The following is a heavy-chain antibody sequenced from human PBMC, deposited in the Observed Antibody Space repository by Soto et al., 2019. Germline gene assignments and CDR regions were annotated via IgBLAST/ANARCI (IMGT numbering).Heavy chain of an antibody. Sequence: QVQLVQSGAEVKKPGSSVKVSCKASGGTFSSYAISWVRQAPGQGLEWMGGIIPIFGTANYAQKFQGRVTITADKSTSTAYMERSSLRSEDTAVYYCAGASIAARPDRVRAWFDPWGQRTLVTVSS. CDR1: GGTFSSYA. D-gene: IGHD6-6*01. CDR2: IIPIFGTA. J-gene: IGHJ5*02. V-gene: IGHV1-69*06. CDR3: AGASIAARPDRVRAWFDP.